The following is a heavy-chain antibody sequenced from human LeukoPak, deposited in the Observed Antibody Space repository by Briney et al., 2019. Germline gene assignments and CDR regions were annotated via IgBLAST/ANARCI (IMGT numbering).Heavy chain of an antibody. CDR1: GYTFTGYY. D-gene: IGHD3-22*01. J-gene: IGHJ3*02. CDR2: INPNSGGT. CDR3: ASYIGITMTEGAFDI. Sequence: ASVKVSCKASGYTFTGYYMYWVRQAPGQGLEWMGWINPNSGGTNYAQKFQGRVTMTRDTSISTAYMELSRLRSDDTAVYYCASYIGITMTEGAFDIWGQGTMVTVSS. V-gene: IGHV1-2*02.